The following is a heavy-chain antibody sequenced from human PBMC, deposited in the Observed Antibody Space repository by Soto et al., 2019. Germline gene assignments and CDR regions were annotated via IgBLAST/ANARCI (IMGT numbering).Heavy chain of an antibody. CDR1: GNTVPNYA. CDR3: ARDDSGFSGSHYIDYFNY. V-gene: IGHV1-3*01. CDR2: INGGIGNT. J-gene: IGHJ4*02. Sequence: QVQLVQSGAELKKPGASVKVSCKASGNTVPNYAIHWVRQAPGQRLEWMGWINGGIGNTYYSVHFQGRVTFTRDTSAGTVYMQLSSLTSEDTAVYYCARDDSGFSGSHYIDYFNYWGQGALVTVSS. D-gene: IGHD1-26*01.